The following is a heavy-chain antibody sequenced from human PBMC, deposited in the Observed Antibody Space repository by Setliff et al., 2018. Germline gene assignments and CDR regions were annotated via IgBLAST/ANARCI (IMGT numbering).Heavy chain of an antibody. CDR3: ARGYCDGIGCPAPLYYFDS. CDR2: MNIDNGKT. D-gene: IGHD2-21*01. V-gene: IGHV1-18*03. CDR1: GYPFKTYD. J-gene: IGHJ4*02. Sequence: ASVKVSCKASGYPFKTYDINWVRQAPGQGLEWMGWMNIDNGKTEYSQEFQDRVTFTRDTFAETAYMELRSLTSDDMAVYYCARGYCDGIGCPAPLYYFDSWGQGTLVTVSS.